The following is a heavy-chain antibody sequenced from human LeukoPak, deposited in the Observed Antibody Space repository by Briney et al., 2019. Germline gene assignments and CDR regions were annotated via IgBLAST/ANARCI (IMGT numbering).Heavy chain of an antibody. J-gene: IGHJ6*03. Sequence: SETLSLTCTVSGGSISSSSYYWGWIRQPPGKGLEWIGSIYYSGSTYYNPSLKSRVTISVDTSKNQFSLKLSSVTAADTAVYYCARDSMITFGGTHYMDVWGKGTTVTVSS. D-gene: IGHD3-16*01. CDR1: GGSISSSSYY. CDR3: ARDSMITFGGTHYMDV. V-gene: IGHV4-39*07. CDR2: IYYSGST.